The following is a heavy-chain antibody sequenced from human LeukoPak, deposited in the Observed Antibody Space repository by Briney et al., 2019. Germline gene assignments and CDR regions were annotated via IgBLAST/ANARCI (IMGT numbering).Heavy chain of an antibody. V-gene: IGHV4-34*01. Sequence: PSETLSLTCAVYGGSFSGYYWSWIRQPPGKGLEWIGEINHSGSTNYNPSLKSRVTISVDTSKNQFSLKLSSVTAADTAVYYCARDVSCSSTSCYGRGAFDIWGQGTMVTVSS. CDR2: INHSGST. CDR1: GGSFSGYY. D-gene: IGHD2-2*01. CDR3: ARDVSCSSTSCYGRGAFDI. J-gene: IGHJ3*02.